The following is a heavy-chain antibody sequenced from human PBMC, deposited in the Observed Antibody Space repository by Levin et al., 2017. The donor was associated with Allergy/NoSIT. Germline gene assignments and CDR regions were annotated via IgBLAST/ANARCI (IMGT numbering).Heavy chain of an antibody. CDR3: ARYIDPIYFFDY. J-gene: IGHJ4*02. Sequence: GGSLRLSCAASGFTFSNFDMNWFRQAPGKGLEWVSYISRTGNAIYYSDSVKGRFTISRDNAKNSLFLQMNSLRAEDTALYYCARYIDPIYFFDYWGQGTLVTVSS. V-gene: IGHV3-48*03. D-gene: IGHD1-1*01. CDR2: ISRTGNAI. CDR1: GFTFSNFD.